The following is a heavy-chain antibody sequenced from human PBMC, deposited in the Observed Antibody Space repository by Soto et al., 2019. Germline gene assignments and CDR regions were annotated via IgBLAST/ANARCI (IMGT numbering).Heavy chain of an antibody. Sequence: EVQLVESGEGLVQPGGSLRLSCAASGFTFSSYSMHWVRQAPGKGLEWVSYISPSSSSIYYADSVKGRFTISRDNAKNSLYLQMKSLRAEDTAVYYCARVAYYYDSSGYFYWGQGTLVTVSS. D-gene: IGHD3-22*01. CDR2: ISPSSSSI. J-gene: IGHJ4*02. V-gene: IGHV3-48*01. CDR1: GFTFSSYS. CDR3: ARVAYYYDSSGYFY.